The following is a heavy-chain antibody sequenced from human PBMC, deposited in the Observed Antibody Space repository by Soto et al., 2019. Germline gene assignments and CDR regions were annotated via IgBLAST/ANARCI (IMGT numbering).Heavy chain of an antibody. D-gene: IGHD5-12*01. J-gene: IGHJ4*02. Sequence: PSETLSLTCAASGVSISSGGYSWSWIRQPPGKGLVWIGYVYHSGSTYYNPSLKSRVTISVDRSKNQFSLKLSSVTAADTAVYYCAAGGGLPRYYWGQGTLVTVS. CDR3: AAGGGLPRYY. V-gene: IGHV4-30-2*01. CDR1: GVSISSGGYS. CDR2: VYHSGST.